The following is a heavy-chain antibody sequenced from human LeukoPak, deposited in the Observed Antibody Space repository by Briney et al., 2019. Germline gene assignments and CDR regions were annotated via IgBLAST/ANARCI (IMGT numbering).Heavy chain of an antibody. V-gene: IGHV5-51*01. CDR1: GHNFIRYW. J-gene: IGHJ4*02. Sequence: GESLKISSKGSGHNFIRYWIGWVRQMTGKGLEWMGLFYPGDSETRYSPSFQGQVTISAHKPISPAYLQWRSLKAADSAMYYCARRIAGSGVDYWRQRTLVTVPS. CDR2: FYPGDSET. CDR3: ARRIAGSGVDY. D-gene: IGHD6-13*01.